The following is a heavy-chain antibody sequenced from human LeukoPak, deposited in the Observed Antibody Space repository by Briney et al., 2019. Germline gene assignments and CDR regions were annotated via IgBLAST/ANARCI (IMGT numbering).Heavy chain of an antibody. V-gene: IGHV7-4-1*02. D-gene: IGHD4-17*01. Sequence: GASVKVSCKASGYSFTGYYMHWVRQAPGQGLEWMGWINTNTGNPTYAQDFTGRFVFSLDTSVSTAYLQISSLKAEDTAVYYCARDLLIGPRYYGDYVHGDWFDPWGQGTLVTVSS. J-gene: IGHJ5*02. CDR3: ARDLLIGPRYYGDYVHGDWFDP. CDR1: GYSFTGYY. CDR2: INTNTGNP.